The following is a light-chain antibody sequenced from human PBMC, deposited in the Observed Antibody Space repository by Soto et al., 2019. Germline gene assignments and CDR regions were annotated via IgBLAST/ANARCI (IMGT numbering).Light chain of an antibody. CDR2: DAS. CDR1: QSVRTY. Sequence: EIVLTQSPVTLSLSPGERATLSCRASQSVRTYLAWYQVKPGQAPRLLIYDASRRASGVPARFSGSGSETDFTLTISNLQSEDCAVYYCQHYNNWPPYTFGQGTKVEIK. J-gene: IGKJ2*01. V-gene: IGKV3D-15*01. CDR3: QHYNNWPPYT.